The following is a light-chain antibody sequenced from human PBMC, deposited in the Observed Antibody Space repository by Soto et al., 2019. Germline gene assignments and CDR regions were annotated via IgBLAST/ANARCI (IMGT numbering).Light chain of an antibody. CDR2: GAS. CDR1: QSVSTSF. CDR3: KHYGSSPRT. J-gene: IGKJ1*01. V-gene: IGKV3-20*01. Sequence: EIVLTQSPGPLALSPGERATLSCRASQSVSTSFLAWYQQKPGQAPGLLIYGASRRATGIPDRFSGSGSGTDLTLTISRLEPEDCAVYYCKHYGSSPRTGGQGTNVEIK.